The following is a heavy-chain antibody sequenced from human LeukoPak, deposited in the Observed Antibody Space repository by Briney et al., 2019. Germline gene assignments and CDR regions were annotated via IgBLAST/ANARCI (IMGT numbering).Heavy chain of an antibody. V-gene: IGHV3-53*01. Sequence: PGGSLRLSCGGSGFTFSNHAMSWVRQSSGKGLEWVSVIYSGGSTYYADSVKGRFTISRDNSKNTLYLQMNSLRAEDTAVYYCARDRRYCSSTSCPNWFDPWGQGTLVTVSS. CDR2: IYSGGST. CDR1: GFTFSNHA. CDR3: ARDRRYCSSTSCPNWFDP. J-gene: IGHJ5*02. D-gene: IGHD2-2*01.